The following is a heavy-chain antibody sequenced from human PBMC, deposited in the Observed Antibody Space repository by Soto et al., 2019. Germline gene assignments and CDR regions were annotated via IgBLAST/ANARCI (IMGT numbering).Heavy chain of an antibody. V-gene: IGHV1-24*01. CDR2: FDPEDGET. D-gene: IGHD3-10*01. CDR1: GYTLTELS. CDR3: ATXPGVRGVPDYYYYGMDV. J-gene: IGHJ6*02. Sequence: ASVKVSCKVSGYTLTELSMHWVRQAPGKGLEWMGGFDPEDGETIYAQKFQGRVTMTEDTSTDTAYMELSSLRSEDTAVYYCATXPGVRGVPDYYYYGMDVWGQGTTVTVSS.